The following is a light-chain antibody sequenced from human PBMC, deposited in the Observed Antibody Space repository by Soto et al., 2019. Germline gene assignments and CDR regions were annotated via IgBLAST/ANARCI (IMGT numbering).Light chain of an antibody. J-gene: IGKJ3*01. CDR1: QSVGSNY. CDR3: QQYGSAPFT. V-gene: IGKV3-20*01. CDR2: GAS. Sequence: EFVLTKSPGTLSLSPGERATLSCRASQSVGSNYLAWFQQKPGQAPRLLIYGASSRATGIPDRFSASGSGTDFTLTISRLEPEDFAVYYCQQYGSAPFTFGPGTKVDI.